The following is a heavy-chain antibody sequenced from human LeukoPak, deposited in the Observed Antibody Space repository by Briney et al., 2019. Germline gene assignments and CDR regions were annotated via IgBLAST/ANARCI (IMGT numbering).Heavy chain of an antibody. CDR3: ARPTRITGTTTAFDI. Sequence: GGSLRLSCAASGFTFSSYSMNWVRQAPGKGLEWVSYISSSSSTRYYADSVKGRFTISRDNAKNSLYLQMNSLRAEDTAVYYCARPTRITGTTTAFDIWGQGTMVTVSS. CDR1: GFTFSSYS. D-gene: IGHD1-20*01. J-gene: IGHJ3*02. CDR2: ISSSSSTR. V-gene: IGHV3-48*01.